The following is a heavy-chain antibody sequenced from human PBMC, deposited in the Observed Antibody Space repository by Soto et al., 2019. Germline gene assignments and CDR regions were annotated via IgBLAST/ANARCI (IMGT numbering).Heavy chain of an antibody. Sequence: QIQLQESGLGLVKSSGTLSLTCTVSGDSITNSDWWSWVRQSPGKGLEWIGEIHHSGATNYNPSLKSRVTISVDTSTNHLSLKVSSVTAADTAVYYCVRNGYYCLDIWGQGTTVTVSS. V-gene: IGHV4-4*02. CDR1: GDSITNSDW. J-gene: IGHJ6*02. CDR2: IHHSGAT. CDR3: VRNGYYCLDI.